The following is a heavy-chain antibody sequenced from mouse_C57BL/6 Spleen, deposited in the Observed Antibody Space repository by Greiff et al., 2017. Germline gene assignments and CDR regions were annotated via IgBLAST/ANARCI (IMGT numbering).Heavy chain of an antibody. CDR3: TAIYYYGSSYYFDY. V-gene: IGHV6-3*01. J-gene: IGHJ2*01. CDR1: GFTFSNYW. Sequence: EVKVEESGGGLVQPGGSMKLSCVASGFTFSNYWMNWVRQSPEKGLEWVAQIRLKSDNYATHYAESVKGRFTISRDDSKSSVYLQMNNLRAEDTGIYYCTAIYYYGSSYYFDYWGQGTTLTVSS. CDR2: IRLKSDNYAT. D-gene: IGHD1-1*01.